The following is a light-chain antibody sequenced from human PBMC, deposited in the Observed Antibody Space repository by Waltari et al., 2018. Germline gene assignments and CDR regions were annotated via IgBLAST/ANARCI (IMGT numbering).Light chain of an antibody. V-gene: IGLV2-14*03. CDR1: SSDVGGYIY. Sequence: QSALTQPASMSGSPGQSITIPCTGTSSDVGGYIYVSWYQQHPGKAPNLMSFEVSRRPSGVFDRFSASQSGNTASLTISGLQAEDEADYYCGSYAGGNSILFGGGTKVTVL. CDR3: GSYAGGNSIL. J-gene: IGLJ2*01. CDR2: EVS.